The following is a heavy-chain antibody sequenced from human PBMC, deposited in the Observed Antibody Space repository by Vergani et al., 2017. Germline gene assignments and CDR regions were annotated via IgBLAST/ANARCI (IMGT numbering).Heavy chain of an antibody. D-gene: IGHD6-19*01. CDR2: IYSGGST. CDR1: GFTVSSNY. V-gene: IGHV3-53*01. Sequence: VQLVESGGGLVKPGGSLRLSCAASGFTVSSNYMSWVRQAPGKGLEWVSVIYSGGSTYYADSVKGRFTISRDNSKNTLYLQMNSLRAEDTAVYYCARVAVAGRIDYWGQGTLVTVSS. J-gene: IGHJ4*02. CDR3: ARVAVAGRIDY.